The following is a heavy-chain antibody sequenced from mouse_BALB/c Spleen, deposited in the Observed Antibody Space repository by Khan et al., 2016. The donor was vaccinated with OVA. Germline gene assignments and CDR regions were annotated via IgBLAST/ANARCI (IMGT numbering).Heavy chain of an antibody. D-gene: IGHD3-1*01. Sequence: QVQLQQSGAELVRPGTSVKMSCKAAGYTFTNYWIGWVKQRPGHGLEWIGDFFPGGGYTNYNEKFKGKATLTADTSSSTAYMQLSSLTSEDSALYYCGRRGAARATWDYFDYWGQGTTLTVSS. CDR1: GYTFTNYW. V-gene: IGHV1-63*02. CDR3: GRRGAARATWDYFDY. CDR2: FFPGGGYT. J-gene: IGHJ2*01.